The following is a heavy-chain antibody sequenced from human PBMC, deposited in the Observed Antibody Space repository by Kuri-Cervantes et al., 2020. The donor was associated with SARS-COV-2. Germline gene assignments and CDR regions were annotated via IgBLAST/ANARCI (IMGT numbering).Heavy chain of an antibody. V-gene: IGHV1-2*06. D-gene: IGHD6-13*01. J-gene: IGHJ4*02. Sequence: ASVKVSCKASGYTFTGYYMHWVRQAPGQGLEWMGRINPNSGGTNYAQKFQGRVTITRDTSISTAYMELSRLRSDDTAVYYCAGDSPYNCSWYPDYWGQGTRVTVSS. CDR3: AGDSPYNCSWYPDY. CDR1: GYTFTGYY. CDR2: INPNSGGT.